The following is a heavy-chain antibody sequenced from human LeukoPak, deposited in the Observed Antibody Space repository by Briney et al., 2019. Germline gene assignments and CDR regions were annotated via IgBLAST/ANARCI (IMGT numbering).Heavy chain of an antibody. CDR3: GSDFGVVRDYYYYGMDV. CDR1: GGTFSSYA. V-gene: IGHV1-69*13. CDR2: LIPIFGTA. Sequence: SVKVSCKASGGTFSSYAISWVRQAPGQGLEWMGGLIPIFGTANYAQKFQGRVTITADESTSTAYMELSSLRSEDTAVYYCGSDFGVVRDYYYYGMDVWGQGTTVTVSS. J-gene: IGHJ6*02. D-gene: IGHD3-3*01.